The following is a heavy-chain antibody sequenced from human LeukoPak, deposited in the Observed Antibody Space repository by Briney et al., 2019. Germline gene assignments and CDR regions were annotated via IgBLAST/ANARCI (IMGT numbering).Heavy chain of an antibody. Sequence: GGSLRLSCAVSGFTFSTYAMHWVRLAPGKGLEWVAVISYDGTNKYYADSVKGRFTISRDISKSTVYLQMNSLTFEDTAVYYCTRDGQRTGEMSDYWGQGTLVTVSS. CDR3: TRDGQRTGEMSDY. CDR1: GFTFSTYA. J-gene: IGHJ4*02. CDR2: ISYDGTNK. V-gene: IGHV3-30*14. D-gene: IGHD6-25*01.